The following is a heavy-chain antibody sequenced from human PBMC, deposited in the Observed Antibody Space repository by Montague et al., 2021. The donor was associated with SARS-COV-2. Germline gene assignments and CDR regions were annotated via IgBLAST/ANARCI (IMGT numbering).Heavy chain of an antibody. CDR3: ARLPYILPGYAYFDF. Sequence: SETLSLTCTVSGDSIRNYYWSWIRRPPGKGLEWLGYIYYYGSTNYNPSLKSRATISIDTSKNQFSLRLSSVTAADTAVYYCARLPYILPGYAYFDFWGQGSLVIVSS. V-gene: IGHV4-59*08. CDR1: GDSIRNYY. D-gene: IGHD3-9*01. CDR2: IYYYGST. J-gene: IGHJ4*02.